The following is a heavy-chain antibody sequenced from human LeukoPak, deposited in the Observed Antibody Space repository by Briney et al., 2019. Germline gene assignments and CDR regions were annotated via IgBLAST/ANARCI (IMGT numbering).Heavy chain of an antibody. D-gene: IGHD3-16*01. J-gene: IGHJ4*02. Sequence: SETLSLTCTVSGYSISSGYYWGWIRQPPGKGLEWIGSIYHSGSTYYNPSLKSRVTISVDTSKNQFSLKLSSVTAADTAVYYCARGIDYDPLGGGDYWGQGTLVTVSS. CDR1: GYSISSGYY. V-gene: IGHV4-38-2*02. CDR2: IYHSGST. CDR3: ARGIDYDPLGGGDY.